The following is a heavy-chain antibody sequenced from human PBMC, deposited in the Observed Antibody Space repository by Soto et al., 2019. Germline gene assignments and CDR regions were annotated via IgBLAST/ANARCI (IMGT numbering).Heavy chain of an antibody. J-gene: IGHJ4*02. CDR1: GYSIISSSHY. Sequence: PAATXSLTWTFSGYSIISSSHYLGWIRQPPGKGLEWIASIYYSGSTHYNPSLKSRVTISGDSSKNQFSLKVYSVTAADTAAYYCARQIDSRWDSFDYWGQGAQVTVYS. CDR3: ARQIDSRWDSFDY. V-gene: IGHV4-39*01. CDR2: IYYSGST. D-gene: IGHD1-26*01.